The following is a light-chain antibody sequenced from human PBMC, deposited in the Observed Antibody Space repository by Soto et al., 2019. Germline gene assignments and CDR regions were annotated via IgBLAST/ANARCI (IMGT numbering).Light chain of an antibody. Sequence: DIQMTQSPSSLSASVGDRVTITCRASQGISNYLAWYQQRPGTVPKLLIHSASTLQSGVPSRFSSSGSRPGFTLTFLRLQPEDVATYYCQKYYSVLFTFGPGTKVDLK. CDR1: QGISNY. V-gene: IGKV1-27*01. CDR3: QKYYSVLFT. CDR2: SAS. J-gene: IGKJ3*01.